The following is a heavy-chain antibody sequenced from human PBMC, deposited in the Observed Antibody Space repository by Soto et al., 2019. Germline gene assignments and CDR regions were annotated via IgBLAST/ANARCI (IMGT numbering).Heavy chain of an antibody. CDR1: GFTFSSYS. D-gene: IGHD1-1*01. V-gene: IGHV3-21*01. Sequence: GGSLRLSCAASGFTFSSYSMNWVRQAPGKGLEWVSSISSSSSYIYYADSVKGRFTISRDNAKNSLYLQMNSLRAEDTAVYYCARAELEPPTGYYYYMDVWGKGTTVTVSS. J-gene: IGHJ6*03. CDR2: ISSSSSYI. CDR3: ARAELEPPTGYYYYMDV.